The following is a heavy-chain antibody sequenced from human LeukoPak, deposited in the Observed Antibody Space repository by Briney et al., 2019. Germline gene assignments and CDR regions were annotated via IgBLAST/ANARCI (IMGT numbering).Heavy chain of an antibody. J-gene: IGHJ6*03. CDR1: GGTFSSYA. CDR2: IIPIFGTA. CDR3: ASTEYSSSFYYYYYMDV. D-gene: IGHD6-6*01. V-gene: IGHV1-69*05. Sequence: SVKVSCKASGGTFSSYAISWVRQAPGQGLEWMGGIIPIFGTANYAQKFQGRVTITTDESTSTAYMELSSLRSEDTAVYYCASTEYSSSFYYYYYMDVWGKGTTVTVSS.